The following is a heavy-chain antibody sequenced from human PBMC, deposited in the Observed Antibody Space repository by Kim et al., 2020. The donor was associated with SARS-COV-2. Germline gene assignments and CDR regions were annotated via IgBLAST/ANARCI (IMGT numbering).Heavy chain of an antibody. CDR3: ARNYDFWSGYIGRDAFDI. D-gene: IGHD3-3*01. J-gene: IGHJ3*02. CDR1: GFSLSPSGVG. CDR2: IYWNDDK. Sequence: SGPTLVNPTPTLTLTCTFSGFSLSPSGVGVGWIRQPPGKALEWLALIYWNDDKHYSPSLKSRLTITKDTSKNQVVLTMTNMDPVDTATYYCARNYDFWSGYIGRDAFDIWGQGTMVIVSS. V-gene: IGHV2-5*01.